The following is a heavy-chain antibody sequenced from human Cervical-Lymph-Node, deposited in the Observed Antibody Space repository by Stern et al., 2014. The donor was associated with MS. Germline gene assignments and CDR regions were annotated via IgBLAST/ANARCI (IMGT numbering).Heavy chain of an antibody. CDR1: GGSINNYY. D-gene: IGHD2/OR15-2a*01. CDR3: ARDKGMFFL. V-gene: IGHV4-59*01. CDR2: IYYSGST. Sequence: QMQLVQSGPGLVKPSETLYLTSTVSGGSINNYYWSWIRQPPGKGLEWIGYIYYSGSTNYNPSLKSRVTISVDTSKNQFSLKLSSVTAADTAVYYCARDKGMFFLWGQGTLVTVSS. J-gene: IGHJ4*01.